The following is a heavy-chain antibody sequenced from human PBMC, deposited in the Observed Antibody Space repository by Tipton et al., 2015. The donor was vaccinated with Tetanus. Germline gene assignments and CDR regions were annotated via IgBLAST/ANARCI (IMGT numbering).Heavy chain of an antibody. CDR2: VYPGDSTT. CDR3: ARLGYCSGGSCYLIDY. Sequence: QSGAEVKKPGESLQISCKGSGYNFTVYYIGWVRQMPGKGLEWMGIVYPGDSTTKYSPSFQGQVTISADRSITTAYLRWSSLKASDTAIYYCARLGYCSGGSCYLIDYWGQGTLVTVSS. D-gene: IGHD2-15*01. J-gene: IGHJ4*02. V-gene: IGHV5-51*01. CDR1: GYNFTVYY.